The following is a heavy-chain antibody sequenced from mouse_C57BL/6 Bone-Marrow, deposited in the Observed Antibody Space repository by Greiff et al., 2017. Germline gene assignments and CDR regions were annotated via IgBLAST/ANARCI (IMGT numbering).Heavy chain of an antibody. CDR1: GFTFSDYG. D-gene: IGHD2-5*01. CDR3: AIPAYYSNYNAMDY. V-gene: IGHV5-17*01. J-gene: IGHJ4*01. Sequence: EVQRVESGGGLVKPGGSLKLSCAASGFTFSDYGMHWVRQAPEKGLEWVAYISSGSSTIYYADTVKGRFTISRDNAKNTLFLQMTSLRSEDTAMYYCAIPAYYSNYNAMDYWGQGTSVTVSS. CDR2: ISSGSSTI.